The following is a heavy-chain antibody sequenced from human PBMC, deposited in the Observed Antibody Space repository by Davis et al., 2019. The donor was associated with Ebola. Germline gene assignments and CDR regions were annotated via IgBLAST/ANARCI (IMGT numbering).Heavy chain of an antibody. CDR1: GYTFTSYG. J-gene: IGHJ6*02. CDR3: ARYVKITGEGEWYYGMDV. Sequence: AASVKVSCKASGYTFTSYGISWVRQAPGQGLEWMGWISAYNGNTNYAQKLQGRVTMTTDTSASTAYMELSSLRSEDTAVYYCARYVKITGEGEWYYGMDVWGQGTTVTVSS. V-gene: IGHV1-18*01. CDR2: ISAYNGNT. D-gene: IGHD1-1*01.